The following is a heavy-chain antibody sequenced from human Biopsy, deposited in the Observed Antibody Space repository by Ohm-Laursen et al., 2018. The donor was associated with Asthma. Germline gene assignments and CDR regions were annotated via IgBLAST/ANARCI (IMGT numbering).Heavy chain of an antibody. J-gene: IGHJ4*02. D-gene: IGHD1-26*01. CDR1: GFTFSNYG. V-gene: IGHV3-30*18. Sequence: SLRLSCTASGFTFSNYGMHWVRQAPGKGLDWVAVISFDGSNKNYTDFVKGRFTISRDNSRNTLHLQMNSLRAEDTAVYYCAKDVFPGWELRRGPDYWGQGTLVTVSS. CDR2: ISFDGSNK. CDR3: AKDVFPGWELRRGPDY.